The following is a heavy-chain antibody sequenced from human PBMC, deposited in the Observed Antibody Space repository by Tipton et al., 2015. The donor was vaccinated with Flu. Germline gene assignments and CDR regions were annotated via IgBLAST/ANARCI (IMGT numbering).Heavy chain of an antibody. CDR1: GGSISSGDYY. CDR3: ARESRQLVLGWFDP. CDR2: IYYRGST. J-gene: IGHJ5*02. Sequence: TLSLTCTVSGGSISSGDYYWSWIRLHPGKGLEWIGDIYYRGSTYYNPSLKSRVTISVDTSKNQFSLKLSSVTAADTAVYYCARESRQLVLGWFDPWGQGTLVTVSS. D-gene: IGHD6-6*01. V-gene: IGHV4-31*03.